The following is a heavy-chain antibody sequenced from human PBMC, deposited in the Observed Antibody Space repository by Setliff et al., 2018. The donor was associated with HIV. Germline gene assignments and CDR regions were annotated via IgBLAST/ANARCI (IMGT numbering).Heavy chain of an antibody. CDR1: GFTFSSFA. CDR2: ISYDGSRI. D-gene: IGHD5-12*01. CDR3: ARISVASRYNSDMDV. J-gene: IGHJ6*03. Sequence: SCVASGFTFSSFAMHWVRQAPGKGLEWVSVISYDGSRISYADSVKGRFTISRDTSKNTLFLQINSLRPEDTAVYYCARISVASRYNSDMDVWGKGTTVTVSS. V-gene: IGHV3-30*01.